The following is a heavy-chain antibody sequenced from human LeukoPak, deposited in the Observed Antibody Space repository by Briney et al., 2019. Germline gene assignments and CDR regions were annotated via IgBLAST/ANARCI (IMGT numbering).Heavy chain of an antibody. D-gene: IGHD2-2*01. CDR3: ARDGARGVVVPAAV. CDR1: GGTFSSYA. V-gene: IGHV1-69*13. Sequence: GASVKVSCTASGGTFSSYAISWVRQAPGQGLEWMGGIIPIFGTANYAQKFQGRVTITADESTSTAYMELSSLRSEDTAVYYCARDGARGVVVPAAVWGQGTTVTVSS. CDR2: IIPIFGTA. J-gene: IGHJ6*02.